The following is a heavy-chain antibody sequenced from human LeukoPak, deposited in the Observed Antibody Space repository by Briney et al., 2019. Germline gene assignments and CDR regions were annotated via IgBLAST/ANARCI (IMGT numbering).Heavy chain of an antibody. D-gene: IGHD3-3*01. CDR1: GYSFTSYW. J-gene: IGHJ6*02. Sequence: GESLKISCKGSGYSFTSYWIGWVRQMPGKGLEWMGIIYPGDSDTRYSPSFQGQVTISADKSISTAYLQWSSLKASDTAMYYCARQVPYDFWSGYYPDYYYYGMDVWGQGTTVIVS. CDR2: IYPGDSDT. CDR3: ARQVPYDFWSGYYPDYYYYGMDV. V-gene: IGHV5-51*01.